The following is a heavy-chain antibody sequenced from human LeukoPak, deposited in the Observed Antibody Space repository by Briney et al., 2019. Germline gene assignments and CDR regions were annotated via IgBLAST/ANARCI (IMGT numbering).Heavy chain of an antibody. J-gene: IGHJ5*02. CDR3: AKAQIVAARVSP. CDR1: GLTFRSYA. D-gene: IGHD6-6*01. CDR2: ISGSGGST. Sequence: GGSLRLSCAASGLTFRSYAMSWVRQAPGKGLEWVSAISGSGGSTYYADSVKGRFTISRDNSKNALYLQMNSLRAEDTAVYYCAKAQIVAARVSPWGQGSLVTVSS. V-gene: IGHV3-23*01.